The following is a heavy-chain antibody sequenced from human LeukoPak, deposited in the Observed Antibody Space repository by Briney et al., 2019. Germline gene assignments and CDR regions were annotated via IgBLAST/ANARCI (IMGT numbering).Heavy chain of an antibody. Sequence: GGSLRLSCAASGFTFSSYAMSWVRQAPGKGLEWVSAISGSGGSTYYADSVKGRFTISRDNSKNTLYLQMSSLRAVDTAVYYCAKDLAIEPAAHTNTIDYWGQGTLVTVSS. J-gene: IGHJ4*02. D-gene: IGHD2-2*01. V-gene: IGHV3-23*01. CDR1: GFTFSSYA. CDR2: ISGSGGST. CDR3: AKDLAIEPAAHTNTIDY.